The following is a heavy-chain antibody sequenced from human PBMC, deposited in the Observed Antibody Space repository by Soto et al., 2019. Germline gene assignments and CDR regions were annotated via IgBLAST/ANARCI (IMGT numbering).Heavy chain of an antibody. CDR1: GFTFSSYS. V-gene: IGHV3-21*01. CDR2: ISSSSSYI. J-gene: IGHJ2*01. Sequence: EVQLVESGGGLVKPGGSLRLSCAASGFTFSSYSMNWVRQAPGKGLEWVSSISSSSSYIYYADSVKGRFTISRDNAKNSLYLQMNSLRAEDTAVYYWASTGNDGWYFDLWGRGTLVTVSS. D-gene: IGHD1-1*01. CDR3: ASTGNDGWYFDL.